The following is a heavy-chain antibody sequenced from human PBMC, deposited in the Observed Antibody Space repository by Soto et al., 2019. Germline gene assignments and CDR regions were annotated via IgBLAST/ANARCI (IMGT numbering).Heavy chain of an antibody. D-gene: IGHD1-1*01. CDR3: ARMKLARLDH. J-gene: IGHJ4*02. CDR1: GVSFNGYG. V-gene: IGHV1-69*09. CDR2: INPASQLR. Sequence: QVQLLQSGTEVKRPGSSVKVSCRASGVSFNGYGFAWVRQAPGRGLEWVGKINPASQLRNYQQSLQGRVTITADTSTKTAYMELSGLTSEDTAGYYRARMKLARLDHWGQGTLVTVSS.